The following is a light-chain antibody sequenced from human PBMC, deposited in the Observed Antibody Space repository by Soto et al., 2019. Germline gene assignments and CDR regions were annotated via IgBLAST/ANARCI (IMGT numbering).Light chain of an antibody. CDR3: QQSYSTPYT. CDR1: QTISTY. J-gene: IGKJ2*01. CDR2: DAS. Sequence: DIQMTQSPSSLSASVGDRVTITCRASQTISTYLNWYQQKPGKAPRLLIYDASSLLSGVPSRFSGSGSGTDFTLTIASLQPEDFSTDYCQQSYSTPYTFGQGTKVEI. V-gene: IGKV1-39*01.